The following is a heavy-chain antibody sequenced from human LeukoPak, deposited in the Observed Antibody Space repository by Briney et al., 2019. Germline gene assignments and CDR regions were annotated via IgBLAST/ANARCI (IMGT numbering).Heavy chain of an antibody. CDR1: GYTFSGTGWY. V-gene: IGHV1-2*02. D-gene: IGHD3-10*01. Sequence: ASVKVSCKASGYTFSGTGWYLYWLRQAPGQGLECMGWIHPNNGDTAYAQKFGGRVAMTRDTSISTAYMELRRLRPDDTAVYFCARDGPAQMVDLDYWGQGTLVTVSS. CDR2: IHPNNGDT. CDR3: ARDGPAQMVDLDY. J-gene: IGHJ4*02.